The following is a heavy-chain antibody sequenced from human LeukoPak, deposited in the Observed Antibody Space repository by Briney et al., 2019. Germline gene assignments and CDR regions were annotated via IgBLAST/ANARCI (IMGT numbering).Heavy chain of an antibody. D-gene: IGHD1-1*01. Sequence: GGSLRLSCAASGFTFGNAWMSWVRQAPGKGLEWVSIIYSGGRTYYADSVKGRFTISRDNSKNILYLQMNSLRAEDTAVYYCARGTSGTTAYYYYMDVWGKGTTVTISS. J-gene: IGHJ6*03. CDR2: IYSGGRT. CDR1: GFTFGNAW. V-gene: IGHV3-53*01. CDR3: ARGTSGTTAYYYYMDV.